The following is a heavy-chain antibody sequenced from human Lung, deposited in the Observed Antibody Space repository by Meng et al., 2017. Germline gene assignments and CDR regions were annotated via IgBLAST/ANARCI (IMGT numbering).Heavy chain of an antibody. Sequence: QVQLQLLGEGRLKPSETLSLTCAVYGGSFSGYYWSWIRQPPGKGLEWIGEIIDSGSTNYNPSLKSRVTISVDTSKNQFSLRVTSVTAADRAVYYCVRRTYSSGWYFDYWGQGTLVTVSS. J-gene: IGHJ4*02. CDR2: IIDSGST. CDR3: VRRTYSSGWYFDY. CDR1: GGSFSGYY. D-gene: IGHD6-19*01. V-gene: IGHV4-34*02.